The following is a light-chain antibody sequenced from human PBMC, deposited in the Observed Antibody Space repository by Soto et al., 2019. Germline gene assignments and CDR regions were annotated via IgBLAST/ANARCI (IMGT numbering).Light chain of an antibody. Sequence: ESVLTQSPGTLSLSPGERATLSCRASQSVDNRYFAWYQQKPGQAPRLLIYGISSRATGIPDRFSGSGSGTDFTLTISRLEPEDLVVYYCQQYSSLPHTFGQGTKLEVK. CDR1: QSVDNRY. V-gene: IGKV3-20*01. CDR3: QQYSSLPHT. CDR2: GIS. J-gene: IGKJ2*01.